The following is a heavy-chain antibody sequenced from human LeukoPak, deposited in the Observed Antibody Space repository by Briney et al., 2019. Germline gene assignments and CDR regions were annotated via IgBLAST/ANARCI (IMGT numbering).Heavy chain of an antibody. Sequence: GESLRLSCAASGFTFTTYWLGWVRQPPGKGLEWVANIKQDGTEKYYVDSVKGRFTISRDNAKNSLYLQMNSLRAEDMALYYCAKARSGWYKGDAFDIWGQGTMVTVSS. CDR3: AKARSGWYKGDAFDI. V-gene: IGHV3-7*03. J-gene: IGHJ3*02. CDR2: IKQDGTEK. CDR1: GFTFTTYW. D-gene: IGHD6-19*01.